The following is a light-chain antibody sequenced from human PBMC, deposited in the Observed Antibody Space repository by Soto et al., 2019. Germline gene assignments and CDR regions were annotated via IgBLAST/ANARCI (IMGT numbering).Light chain of an antibody. V-gene: IGKV3-11*01. Sequence: EIVLTQSPATVSLSPGERATLSCRASQSVSSYLAWYRQKPGQAPRLLIYDASNRATGTPARFSGSGSGTDFTLTISSLEPEDFAVYYCQQRSNWPPITFGQGTRLEIK. CDR2: DAS. CDR1: QSVSSY. CDR3: QQRSNWPPIT. J-gene: IGKJ5*01.